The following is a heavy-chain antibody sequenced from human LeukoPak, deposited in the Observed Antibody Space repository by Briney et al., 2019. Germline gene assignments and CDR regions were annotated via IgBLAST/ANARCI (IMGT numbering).Heavy chain of an antibody. Sequence: PSETLSLTCPVYGGFFSGYYWSWIRQPPGKGLEWIGEINHSGSTNYNPSLKSRVTISVDTSKNQFSLKLSSVTAADTAVYYCARGLRGYCSGGSCYSARAYNWFDPWGQGTLVTVSS. J-gene: IGHJ5*02. V-gene: IGHV4-34*01. CDR2: INHSGST. D-gene: IGHD2-15*01. CDR1: GGFFSGYY. CDR3: ARGLRGYCSGGSCYSARAYNWFDP.